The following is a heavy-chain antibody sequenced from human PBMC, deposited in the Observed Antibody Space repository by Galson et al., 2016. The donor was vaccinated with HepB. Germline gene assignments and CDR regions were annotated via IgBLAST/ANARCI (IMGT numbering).Heavy chain of an antibody. CDR1: GFTFSNYA. J-gene: IGHJ4*02. CDR3: ARDGFYYESSGYHELNLAQ. D-gene: IGHD3-22*01. V-gene: IGHV3-23*01. CDR2: ISAAVGST. Sequence: SLRLSCAASGFTFSNYAMSGARQAPGKGLAWVSAISAAVGSTYYADSVKGRFAISRANAEDSLYLQLNSLRSEDTAVYYCARDGFYYESSGYHELNLAQWGQGTVVIVSS.